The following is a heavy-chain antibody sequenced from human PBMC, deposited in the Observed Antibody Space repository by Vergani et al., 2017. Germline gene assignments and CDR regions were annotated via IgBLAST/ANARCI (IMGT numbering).Heavy chain of an antibody. J-gene: IGHJ3*02. CDR2: ISAYNGNT. CDR3: ARDGEGPNYYGSGRRDAFDI. Sequence: QVQLVQSGAEVKKPGASVKVSCKASGYTFTSYGISWVRQAPXQGLEWMGWISAYNGNTNYAQKLQGRVTMTTDTSTSTAYMELRSLRSDDTAVYYCARDGEGPNYYGSGRRDAFDIWGQGTMVTVSS. D-gene: IGHD3-10*01. V-gene: IGHV1-18*01. CDR1: GYTFTSYG.